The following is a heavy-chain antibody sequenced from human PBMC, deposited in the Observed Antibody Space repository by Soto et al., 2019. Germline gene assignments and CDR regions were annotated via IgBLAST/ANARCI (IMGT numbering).Heavy chain of an antibody. CDR2: IVVGSGNT. D-gene: IGHD2-2*01. V-gene: IGHV1-58*02. Sequence: GASVKVSCKASGFTFTSSAMQWVRQARGQRLEWIGWIVVGSGNTNYAQKFQERVTITRDMSTSTAYMELSSLRSEDTAVYYCAASIDIVVVPAATPYGSGILNWFDPWGQGTLVTVSS. CDR3: AASIDIVVVPAATPYGSGILNWFDP. J-gene: IGHJ5*02. CDR1: GFTFTSSA.